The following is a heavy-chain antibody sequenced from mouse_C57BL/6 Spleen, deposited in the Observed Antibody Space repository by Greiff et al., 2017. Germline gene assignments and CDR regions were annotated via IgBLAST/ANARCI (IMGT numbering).Heavy chain of an antibody. CDR3: ARLGGYYGSSRYCDV. CDR2: IYPGSGST. Sequence: VQLQQPGAELVKPGASVKMSCKASGYTFTSYWITWVKQRPGQGLEWIGDIYPGSGSTNYNEKFKSKATLTVDTSSSTAYMQLSSLTSEDSAVYYCARLGGYYGSSRYCDVWGTGTTVTVSS. J-gene: IGHJ1*03. D-gene: IGHD1-1*01. CDR1: GYTFTSYW. V-gene: IGHV1-55*01.